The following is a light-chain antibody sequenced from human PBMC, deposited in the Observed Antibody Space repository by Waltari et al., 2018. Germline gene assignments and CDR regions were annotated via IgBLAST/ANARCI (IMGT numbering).Light chain of an antibody. Sequence: QSALTQPASVSGSPGQSITISCTGTSSDVGGYKYVSWYQQHPGKAPKLMIYDVNNRPSEISNRFPGSKSGNTASLTISGLQAEDEADYYCSSYTSSGTLVLFGGGTKLTVL. CDR3: SSYTSSGTLVL. V-gene: IGLV2-14*03. J-gene: IGLJ2*01. CDR1: SSDVGGYKY. CDR2: DVN.